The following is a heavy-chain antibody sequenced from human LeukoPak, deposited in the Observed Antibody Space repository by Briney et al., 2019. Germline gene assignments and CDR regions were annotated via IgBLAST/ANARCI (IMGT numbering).Heavy chain of an antibody. Sequence: SETLSLTRTVSGGSISSSSYYWGWIRQPPGKGLEWIGSIYYSGSTYYNPSLKSRVTISVDTSKNQFSLKLSSVTAADTAVYYCARHPPYDSSGYYRDYWGQGTLVTVSS. V-gene: IGHV4-39*01. CDR1: GGSISSSSYY. CDR2: IYYSGST. CDR3: ARHPPYDSSGYYRDY. D-gene: IGHD3-22*01. J-gene: IGHJ4*02.